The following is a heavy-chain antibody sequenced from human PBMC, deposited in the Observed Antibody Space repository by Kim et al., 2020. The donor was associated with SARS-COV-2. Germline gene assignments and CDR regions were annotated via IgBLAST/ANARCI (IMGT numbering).Heavy chain of an antibody. CDR3: ARGRYGLDV. Sequence: SETLSLSCTVSGGSISRSSQYWGWIRQPPGKGLEWIGSIDYSGSTYTTYYNPSLKSRVTISVDTSKNQFSLKLSSVTAADTAVYNCARGRYGLDVWGQGTTVTVFS. J-gene: IGHJ6*02. CDR2: IDYSGSTYTT. D-gene: IGHD3-10*01. CDR1: GGSISRSSQY. V-gene: IGHV4-39*01.